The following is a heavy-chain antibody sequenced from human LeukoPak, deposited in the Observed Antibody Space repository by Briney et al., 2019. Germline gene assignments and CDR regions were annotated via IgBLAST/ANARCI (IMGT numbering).Heavy chain of an antibody. J-gene: IGHJ4*02. CDR1: GGSISSYY. CDR2: IYTSGSA. CDR3: ARDLVGLEPGDGFDY. D-gene: IGHD1-1*01. V-gene: IGHV4-4*07. Sequence: PSETLSLTCTVSGGSISSYYWSWIRQPAGKGLEWIGRIYTSGSANYNPSLKSRVTMSVDTSKNQFSLKLSSVTAADTAVYYCARDLVGLEPGDGFDYWGQGTLVTVSS.